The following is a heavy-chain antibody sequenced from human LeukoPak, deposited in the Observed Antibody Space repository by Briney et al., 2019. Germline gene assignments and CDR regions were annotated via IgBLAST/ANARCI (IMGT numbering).Heavy chain of an antibody. D-gene: IGHD1-26*01. J-gene: IGHJ4*02. CDR2: MYYSGNT. V-gene: IGHV4-38-2*02. CDR3: ARGKSRGSHIDY. Sequence: SETLSLTCTVSGYSISSGYYWGWIRQPPGKGLEWIGSMYYSGNTYYNPSLKSRVTISVDTSKNQFSLKLKSVTAADTAFYYCARGKSRGSHIDYWGQGTLVTVSS. CDR1: GYSISSGYY.